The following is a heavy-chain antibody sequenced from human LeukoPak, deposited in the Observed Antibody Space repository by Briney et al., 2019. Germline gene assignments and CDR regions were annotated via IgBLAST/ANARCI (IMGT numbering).Heavy chain of an antibody. Sequence: GGSLRLSCAASGFTFSNYAMSWVRQAPGKGLEWVSGISGGGGTTYYADSVKGRFTISRDNSKNTLYLQLHSLRAEDTPVYYCAKDRVYYFDSSGYSCDYWGQGSLVTVSS. D-gene: IGHD3-22*01. CDR2: ISGGGGTT. CDR1: GFTFSNYA. V-gene: IGHV3-23*01. J-gene: IGHJ4*02. CDR3: AKDRVYYFDSSGYSCDY.